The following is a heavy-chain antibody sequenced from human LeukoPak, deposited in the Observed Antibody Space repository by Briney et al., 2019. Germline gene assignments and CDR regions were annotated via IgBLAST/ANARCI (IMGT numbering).Heavy chain of an antibody. CDR2: VNWNGGST. D-gene: IGHD4-11*01. Sequence: GGSLRLSCAASGSTFDDYGMSWVRQAPGKGLEWVSGVNWNGGSTGYADSVKVRFTISRDNAKNSLYLQMNSLRAEDTALYYCARDDYSNYYYYHMDVWGKGATVTVSS. J-gene: IGHJ6*03. CDR3: ARDDYSNYYYYHMDV. CDR1: GSTFDDYG. V-gene: IGHV3-20*04.